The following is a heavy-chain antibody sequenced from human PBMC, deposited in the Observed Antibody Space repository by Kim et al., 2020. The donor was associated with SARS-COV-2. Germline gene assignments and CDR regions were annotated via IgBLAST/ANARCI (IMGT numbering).Heavy chain of an antibody. CDR2: ISSSSSYI. D-gene: IGHD3-3*01. CDR1: GFTFSSYS. Sequence: GGSLRLSCAASGFTFSSYSMNWVRQAPGKGLEWVSSISSSSSYIYYADSVKGRFTISRDNAKNSLYLQMNSLRAEDTAVYYCARARSGFHWYFDLWGRGTLVTVSS. J-gene: IGHJ2*01. V-gene: IGHV3-21*01. CDR3: ARARSGFHWYFDL.